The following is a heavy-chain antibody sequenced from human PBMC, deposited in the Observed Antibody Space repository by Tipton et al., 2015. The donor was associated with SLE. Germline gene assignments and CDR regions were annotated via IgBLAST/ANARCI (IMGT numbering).Heavy chain of an antibody. J-gene: IGHJ3*02. Sequence: QLVQSGGGLAQPGRSLRLSCAAAGFTFEDFTMHWVRQVPGKGLEWVSGISWNSNKVGYADSVKGRFTISRDNAQNTLYLQMNSLRPEDTAVYYCAREQNWDERIWGQGTMVTVSA. V-gene: IGHV3-9*01. CDR2: ISWNSNKV. CDR1: GFTFEDFT. CDR3: AREQNWDERI. D-gene: IGHD1-1*01.